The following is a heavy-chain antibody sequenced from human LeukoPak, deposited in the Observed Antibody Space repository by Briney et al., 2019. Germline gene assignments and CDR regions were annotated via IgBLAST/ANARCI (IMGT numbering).Heavy chain of an antibody. CDR1: GFTFDDYT. V-gene: IGHV3-43*01. J-gene: IGHJ4*02. D-gene: IGHD3-16*01. CDR2: ISWDGGST. Sequence: PGGSLRLSCAASGFTFDDYTMHWVRHAPGKGLEWVSLISWDGGSTYYADSVKGRFTISRDNSKNMVYLRMNSLRVEDTAFYYFSNDLCASGGILVYWGQRTLVSVSS. CDR3: SNDLCASGGILVY.